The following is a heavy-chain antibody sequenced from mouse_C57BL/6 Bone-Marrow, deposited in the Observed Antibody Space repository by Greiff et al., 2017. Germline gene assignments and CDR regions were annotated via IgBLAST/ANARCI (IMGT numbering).Heavy chain of an antibody. CDR3: ARQRFTTVVADAMYY. CDR1: GFTFSSYG. V-gene: IGHV5-6*01. J-gene: IGHJ4*01. D-gene: IGHD1-1*01. CDR2: ISSGGSYT. Sequence: EVQLQESGGDLVKPGGSLKLSCAASGFTFSSYGMSWVRQTPDKRLEWVATISSGGSYTYYPDSVKGRFTISRDNAKNTLYLQMSSLKSEDTAMYYCARQRFTTVVADAMYYWGQGTSVTVSS.